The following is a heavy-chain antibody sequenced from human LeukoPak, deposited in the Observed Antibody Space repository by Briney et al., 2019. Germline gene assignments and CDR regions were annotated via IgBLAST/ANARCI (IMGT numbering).Heavy chain of an antibody. CDR3: ARKVGFGYYGSGSYFPFDY. CDR2: INHSGST. J-gene: IGHJ4*02. CDR1: GGSFSGYY. V-gene: IGHV4-34*01. D-gene: IGHD3-10*01. Sequence: KPSETLSLTCAVYGGSFSGYYWSWIRQPPGKGLEWIGEINHSGSTNYNPSLKSRVTISVDTSKNQFSLKLSSVTAADTAVYYCARKVGFGYYGSGSYFPFDYWGQGTLVTVFS.